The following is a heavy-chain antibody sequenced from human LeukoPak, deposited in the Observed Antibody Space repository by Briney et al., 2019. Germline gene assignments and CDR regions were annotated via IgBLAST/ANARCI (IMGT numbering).Heavy chain of an antibody. CDR3: ARAPGDSSGYYADY. CDR1: GFTFSDYY. J-gene: IGHJ4*02. CDR2: ISSSGSTI. D-gene: IGHD3-22*01. V-gene: IGHV3-11*01. Sequence: GGSLRLSCAASGFTFSDYYMSWIRQAPGKGLEWVSCISSSGSTIYYADSVKGRFTISRDNAKNSLYLQMNSLRAEDTAVYSCARAPGDSSGYYADYWGQGTLVTVSS.